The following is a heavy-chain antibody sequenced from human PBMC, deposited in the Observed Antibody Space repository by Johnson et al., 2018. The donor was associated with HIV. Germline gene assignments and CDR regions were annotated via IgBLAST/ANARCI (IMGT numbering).Heavy chain of an antibody. D-gene: IGHD1-26*01. J-gene: IGHJ3*02. CDR1: GLSLSAYG. CDR3: ARDYLVGPTGGYI. CDR2: IWPDGSNR. Sequence: QVQLVESGGGVVQPGTSLRLSCEGSGLSLSAYGLHWVRQAPGKGLEWVAVIWPDGSNRYYSDSVKGRFTISRDNANNSLSLQMNSLRAEDTAVYYCARDYLVGPTGGYIWGQGTMVTVSS. V-gene: IGHV3-33*01.